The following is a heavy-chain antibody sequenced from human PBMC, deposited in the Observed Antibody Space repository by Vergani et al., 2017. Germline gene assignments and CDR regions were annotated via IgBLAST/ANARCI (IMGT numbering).Heavy chain of an antibody. J-gene: IGHJ4*02. CDR2: IKSKTDGGTT. V-gene: IGHV3-15*01. CDR1: GFTFSSYW. CDR3: TTDYDILTGYSPTYYFDD. D-gene: IGHD3-9*01. Sequence: EVQLVESGGGLVQPGGSLRLSCAASGFTFSSYWMSWVRQAPGKGLEWVGRIKSKTDGGTTDYAAPVKGRFTISRDDSKNTLYLQMNSLKTEDTAVYYCTTDYDILTGYSPTYYFDDWGQGTLVTVSS.